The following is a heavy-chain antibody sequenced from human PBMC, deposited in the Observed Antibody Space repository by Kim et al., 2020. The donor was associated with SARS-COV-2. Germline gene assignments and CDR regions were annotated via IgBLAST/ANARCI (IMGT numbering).Heavy chain of an antibody. CDR3: STETSGYVDN. Sequence: GGSLRLSCGTSGFTFGDYAMSWVRQAPGKGLEWVGFIRNEPYGGTTEYTASVKGRFTISREDSKSIAYLEMNSLETEDTGVYYCSTETSGYVDNWGQGTLVTVSS. CDR2: IRNEPYGGTT. CDR1: GFTFGDYA. J-gene: IGHJ4*02. V-gene: IGHV3-49*04. D-gene: IGHD1-26*01.